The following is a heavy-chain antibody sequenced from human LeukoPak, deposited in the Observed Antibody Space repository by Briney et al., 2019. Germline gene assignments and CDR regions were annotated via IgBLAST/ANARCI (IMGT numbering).Heavy chain of an antibody. CDR2: ISAYNGNT. D-gene: IGHD4-17*01. J-gene: IGHJ4*02. CDR3: ARLPLGDDYGDLDYFDY. V-gene: IGHV1-18*04. CDR1: GYTFTSYG. Sequence: ASVKPSCKASGYTFTSYGISWVRQAPGQGLEWMGWISAYNGNTNYAQKLQGRVTMTTDTSTSTAYMELRSLRSDDTAVYYCARLPLGDDYGDLDYFDYWGQGTLVTVSS.